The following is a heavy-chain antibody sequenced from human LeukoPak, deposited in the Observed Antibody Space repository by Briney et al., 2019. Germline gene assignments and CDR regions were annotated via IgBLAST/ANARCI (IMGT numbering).Heavy chain of an antibody. CDR3: AKIAAANCGGDCYSGAYYFDY. Sequence: GGSLRLSCAASGFTFDDYAMHWVRQAPGKGLEWVSFISRSGATIYYTDSVKGRFTISRDNAKNSLYLQMNSLRAEDTAVYYCAKIAAANCGGDCYSGAYYFDYWGQGTLVTVSS. CDR1: GFTFDDYA. D-gene: IGHD2-21*02. J-gene: IGHJ4*02. CDR2: ISRSGATI. V-gene: IGHV3-48*03.